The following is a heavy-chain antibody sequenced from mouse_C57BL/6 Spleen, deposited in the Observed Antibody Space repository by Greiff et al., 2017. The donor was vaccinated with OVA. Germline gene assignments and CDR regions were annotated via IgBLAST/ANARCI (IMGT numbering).Heavy chain of an antibody. CDR1: GFTFSSYA. J-gene: IGHJ3*01. Sequence: EVQGVESGEGLVKPGGSLKLSCAASGFTFSSYAMSWVRQTPEKRLEWVAYISRGGDYIYYADTVKGRFTISRDNARNTLYLQMSSLKSEDTAMYYCTRDGYYAWFAYWGQGTLVTVSA. D-gene: IGHD2-3*01. CDR3: TRDGYYAWFAY. CDR2: ISRGGDYI. V-gene: IGHV5-9-1*02.